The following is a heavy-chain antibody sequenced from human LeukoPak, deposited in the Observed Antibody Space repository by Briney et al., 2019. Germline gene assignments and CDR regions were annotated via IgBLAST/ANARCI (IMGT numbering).Heavy chain of an antibody. J-gene: IGHJ3*02. CDR3: RYFDWLSLAGPGNAFDI. CDR2: MKSKTDGGTT. D-gene: IGHD3-9*01. V-gene: IGHV3-15*01. Sequence: PGGSLRLSCAASGLTFSNAWMSWVRQAPGKGLEWVGRMKSKTDGGTTDYAAPVKGRFTISRDDSKNTLYLQMNSLKTEDTAVYYCRYFDWLSLAGPGNAFDIWGQGTMVTVSS. CDR1: GLTFSNAW.